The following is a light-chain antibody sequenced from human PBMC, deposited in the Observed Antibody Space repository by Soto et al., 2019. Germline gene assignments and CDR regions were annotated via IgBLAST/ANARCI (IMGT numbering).Light chain of an antibody. Sequence: DIPMTQSPSSLSASAGDSVTITCRASHFISNFLAWYHLRPGKPPRLLIYSATTLHSGVPSRFRGSGFGTDFTLTISGLQPEDAGTYYCQSCRNVPYIFAQGTRVE. CDR1: HFISNF. J-gene: IGKJ2*01. V-gene: IGKV1-27*01. CDR2: SAT. CDR3: QSCRNVPYI.